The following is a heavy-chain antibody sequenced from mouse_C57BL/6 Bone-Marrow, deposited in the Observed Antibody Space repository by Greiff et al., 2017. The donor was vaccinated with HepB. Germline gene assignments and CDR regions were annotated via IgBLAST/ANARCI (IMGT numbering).Heavy chain of an antibody. V-gene: IGHV2-2*01. J-gene: IGHJ3*01. D-gene: IGHD4-1*01. CDR1: GFSLTSYG. CDR2: IWSGGST. Sequence: VQLVESGPGLVQPSQSLSITCTVSGFSLTSYGVPWVRQSPGKGLEWLGVIWSGGSTDYNADFISRLSISKVNSTSQVFFKMNSLQADDTAIYYCARNYWVFAYWGQGTLVTVSA. CDR3: ARNYWVFAY.